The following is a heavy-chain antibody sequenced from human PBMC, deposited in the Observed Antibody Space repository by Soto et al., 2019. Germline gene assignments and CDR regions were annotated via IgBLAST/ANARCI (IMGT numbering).Heavy chain of an antibody. V-gene: IGHV3-30-3*01. Sequence: QVQLVESGGGVVQPGRSLRLSCAASGFTFSSYAMHWVRQAPGKGLEWVAVISYDGSNKYYADSVKGRFTISRDNSKNTLYLKLNSLIAEDTAVYYCARDLGFDDDWGQGTLVTVAS. CDR2: ISYDGSNK. D-gene: IGHD3-16*01. J-gene: IGHJ4*02. CDR3: ARDLGFDDD. CDR1: GFTFSSYA.